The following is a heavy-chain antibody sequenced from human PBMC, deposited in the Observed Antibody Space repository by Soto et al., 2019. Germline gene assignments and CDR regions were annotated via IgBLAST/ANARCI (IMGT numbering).Heavy chain of an antibody. D-gene: IGHD5-12*01. J-gene: IGHJ6*02. CDR3: ATLYSGYDWGDYYYGIDV. V-gene: IGHV1-69*13. Sequence: SVKVSCKASGGTFSSYAISWVRQAPGQGLEWMGGIIPIFGTANYAQRFQGRVTITADESTSTAYMELSSLRSEDTAVYYCATLYSGYDWGDYYYGIDVWGQGNTVTVS. CDR1: GGTFSSYA. CDR2: IIPIFGTA.